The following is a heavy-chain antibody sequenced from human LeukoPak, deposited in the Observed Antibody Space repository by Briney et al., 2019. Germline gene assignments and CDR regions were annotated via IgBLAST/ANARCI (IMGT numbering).Heavy chain of an antibody. CDR1: GYTFTGYY. J-gene: IGHJ4*02. D-gene: IGHD2-2*01. V-gene: IGHV1-2*02. CDR2: INPNSGGT. CDR3: ATDDIVVVPAAVRIDY. Sequence: ASVKVSCKASGYTFTGYYMHWVRQASGQGLEWRGWINPNSGGTNYAQKFQGRVTMTRDTSISTAYMELSRLRSDDTAVYYCATDDIVVVPAAVRIDYWGQGTLVTVSS.